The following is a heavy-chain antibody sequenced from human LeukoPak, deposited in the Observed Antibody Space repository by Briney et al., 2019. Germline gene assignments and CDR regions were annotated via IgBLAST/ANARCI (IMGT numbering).Heavy chain of an antibody. Sequence: GGSLRLSCAASGFSFSTYWMHWVRQAPGEGLVWVSRINGDGSTTNYADSVKDRFTISRDNAKNTLYLQMNSLRAEDTAVYYCTRRVDATRWYDPWGQGTLVTVSS. CDR1: GFSFSTYW. CDR3: TRRVDATRWYDP. J-gene: IGHJ5*02. D-gene: IGHD2-15*01. CDR2: INGDGSTT. V-gene: IGHV3-74*01.